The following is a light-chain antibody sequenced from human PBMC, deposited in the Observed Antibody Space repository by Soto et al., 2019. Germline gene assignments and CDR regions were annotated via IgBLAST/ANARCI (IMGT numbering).Light chain of an antibody. Sequence: DIQMTQSPSSLSASVGDRVTITCQASQDISNYLNWYQQKPGKAPKLLIYDASNLETGVPSRFSGRGSGNGFTFPISSTQPEEIATYYCQQYDNLPYTFGQGTKLEIK. CDR2: DAS. CDR1: QDISNY. V-gene: IGKV1-33*01. CDR3: QQYDNLPYT. J-gene: IGKJ2*01.